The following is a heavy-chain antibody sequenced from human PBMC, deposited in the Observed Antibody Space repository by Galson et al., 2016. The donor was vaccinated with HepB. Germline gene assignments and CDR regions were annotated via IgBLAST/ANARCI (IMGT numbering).Heavy chain of an antibody. CDR1: GFTFSSYA. Sequence: SLRLSCAASGFTFSSYAMSWVRQAPGKGLEWVSAISGSGGSTSYADSVKGRFTISRDNSKNTLFLQMNSLSVEDTAVYYCAKDAGRDLEYADYFHYWGQGTLVTVSS. J-gene: IGHJ4*02. CDR2: ISGSGGST. CDR3: AKDAGRDLEYADYFHY. D-gene: IGHD3-3*01. V-gene: IGHV3-23*01.